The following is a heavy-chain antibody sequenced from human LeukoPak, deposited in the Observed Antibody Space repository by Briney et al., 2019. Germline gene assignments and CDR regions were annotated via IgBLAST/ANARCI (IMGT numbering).Heavy chain of an antibody. D-gene: IGHD2-15*01. Sequence: PGGSLRLSCAASGFTFSSYAMSWVRQAPGKGLEWVSAISDSGGSTHYADSVKGRFTSSRDNSKNTLYLQMSSLRAEDTAVYYCARYAVVGTPFFDYWGQGTLVTVSS. CDR1: GFTFSSYA. J-gene: IGHJ4*02. CDR2: ISDSGGST. V-gene: IGHV3-23*01. CDR3: ARYAVVGTPFFDY.